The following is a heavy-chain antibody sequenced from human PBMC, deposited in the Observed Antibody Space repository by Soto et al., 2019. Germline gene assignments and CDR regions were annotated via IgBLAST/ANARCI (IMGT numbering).Heavy chain of an antibody. J-gene: IGHJ5*02. Sequence: PGGSLRLSCAASGFTFSSYGMHWVRQAPGKGLEWVAVIWYDGSNKYYADSVKGRFTISRDNSKNTLYLQMNSLRAEDTAVYYCARHDFWSGYYMDPNWFDPWGQGTLVTVSS. CDR2: IWYDGSNK. CDR1: GFTFSSYG. V-gene: IGHV3-33*01. D-gene: IGHD3-3*01. CDR3: ARHDFWSGYYMDPNWFDP.